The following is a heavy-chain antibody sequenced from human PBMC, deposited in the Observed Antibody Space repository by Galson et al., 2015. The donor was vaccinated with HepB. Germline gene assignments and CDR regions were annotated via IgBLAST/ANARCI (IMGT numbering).Heavy chain of an antibody. J-gene: IGHJ4*02. D-gene: IGHD4-17*01. CDR2: IYSGGST. CDR1: GFTVSSNY. Sequence: SLRLSCAASGFTVSSNYMSWVRQAPGQGLEWVSVIYSGGSTYYADSVKGRFTISRDNSKNTLYLQMNSLRAEDTAVYYCARFGDYAHYFDYWGQGTLVTVSS. CDR3: ARFGDYAHYFDY. V-gene: IGHV3-53*01.